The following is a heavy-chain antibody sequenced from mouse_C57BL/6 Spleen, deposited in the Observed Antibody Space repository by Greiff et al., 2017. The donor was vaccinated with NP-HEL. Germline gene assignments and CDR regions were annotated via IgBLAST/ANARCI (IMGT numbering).Heavy chain of an antibody. Sequence: EVKLMESGGGLVQPGGSLSLSCAASGFTFTDYYMSWVRQPPGKALEWLGFIRNKANGYTTEYSASVKGRFTISRDNSQSILYLQMNALRAEDSATYYCARWGSNPYYYAMDYWGQGTSVTVSS. V-gene: IGHV7-3*01. J-gene: IGHJ4*01. CDR1: GFTFTDYY. CDR2: IRNKANGYTT. CDR3: ARWGSNPYYYAMDY. D-gene: IGHD2-5*01.